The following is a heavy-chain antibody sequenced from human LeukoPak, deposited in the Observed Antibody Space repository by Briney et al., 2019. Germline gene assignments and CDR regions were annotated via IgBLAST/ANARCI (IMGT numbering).Heavy chain of an antibody. J-gene: IGHJ5*02. CDR2: ISGSGGST. Sequence: GGSLRLSCAASGFTFSSYAMSWVRQAPGKGLEWVSAISGSGGSTYYADSVKGRFTISRDNSKNTLYLQMNSLRSEDTAVYYCARASPSSAKRGNWFDPWGQGTLVTVSS. CDR1: GFTFSSYA. CDR3: ARASPSSAKRGNWFDP. V-gene: IGHV3-23*01. D-gene: IGHD2-2*01.